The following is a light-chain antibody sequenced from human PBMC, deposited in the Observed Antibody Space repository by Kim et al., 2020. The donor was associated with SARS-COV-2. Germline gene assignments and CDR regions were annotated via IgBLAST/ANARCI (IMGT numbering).Light chain of an antibody. CDR2: GKN. CDR3: NSRDSNDNVV. Sequence: VALGQTVRITCQGASFSSYYATWYQQKPGQAPIVVIYGKNNRPSGIPDRFSGSSSENTASLTITGTQAGDEADYYCNSRDSNDNVVFGGGTQLTVL. V-gene: IGLV3-19*01. J-gene: IGLJ2*01. CDR1: SFSSYY.